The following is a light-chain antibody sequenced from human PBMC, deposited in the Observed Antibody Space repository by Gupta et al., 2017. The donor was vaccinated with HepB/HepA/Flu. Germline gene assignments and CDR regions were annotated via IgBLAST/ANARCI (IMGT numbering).Light chain of an antibody. CDR1: QSVSSNY. CDR3: QQYVSLPLT. V-gene: IGKV3-20*01. Sequence: EIVLTQSQDTLSLSPGERATLSCRASQSVSSNYLAWYQQKAGQAPRLLIYGASTRATGIPDRFSGSGSGTDFTLTISRLEPEDFGVYYCQQYVSLPLTFGGGTKVEIK. CDR2: GAS. J-gene: IGKJ4*01.